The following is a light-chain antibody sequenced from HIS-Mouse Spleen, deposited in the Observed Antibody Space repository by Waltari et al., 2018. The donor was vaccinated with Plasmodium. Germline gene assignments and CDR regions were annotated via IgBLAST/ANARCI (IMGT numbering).Light chain of an antibody. CDR1: SSAVGGYNY. Sequence: QSALTQPPSASGSPGQSVTISCTGTSSAVGGYNYLSWYQQHPGKAPNLMIYEVSKRPSGVPDRFSGSKSGNTASLTVSGLQAEDEADYYCSSYAGSNNLVFGGGTKLTVL. CDR3: SSYAGSNNLV. J-gene: IGLJ2*01. CDR2: EVS. V-gene: IGLV2-8*01.